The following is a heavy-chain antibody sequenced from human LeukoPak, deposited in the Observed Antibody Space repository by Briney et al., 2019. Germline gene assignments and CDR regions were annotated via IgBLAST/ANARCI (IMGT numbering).Heavy chain of an antibody. CDR2: ISAYNGNT. V-gene: IGHV1-18*01. Sequence: ASVKVSRKASGYTFTSYGISWVRQAPGQGLEWMGWISAYNGNTNYAQKLQGRVTMTTDTSTSTAYMELRSLRSDDTAVYYCARGMGPPGYFDWQYYYYGMDVWGQGTTVTVSS. CDR3: ARGMGPPGYFDWQYYYYGMDV. CDR1: GYTFTSYG. J-gene: IGHJ6*02. D-gene: IGHD3-9*01.